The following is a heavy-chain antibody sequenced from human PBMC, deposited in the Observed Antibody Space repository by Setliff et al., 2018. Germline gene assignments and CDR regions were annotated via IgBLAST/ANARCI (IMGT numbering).Heavy chain of an antibody. Sequence: ASVKVSCKASGGTFTNYGVSRVRQAPGQGLEWMGGTIPLFGTTDYAQKFHGRLTIITDESTSTASMELTSLTSDDTAVYYCAREGVDTRSSTDYRYYMDVWGKGTTVTVSS. V-gene: IGHV1-69*05. CDR3: AREGVDTRSSTDYRYYMDV. CDR1: GGTFTNYG. D-gene: IGHD5-18*01. CDR2: TIPLFGTT. J-gene: IGHJ6*03.